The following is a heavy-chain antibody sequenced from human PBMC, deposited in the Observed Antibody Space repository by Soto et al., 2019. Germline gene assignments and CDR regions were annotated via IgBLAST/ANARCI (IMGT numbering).Heavy chain of an antibody. CDR3: ARLGYYYDTSGYLDYYAMDV. V-gene: IGHV3-30*03. J-gene: IGHJ6*02. CDR1: GFIFSTYG. Sequence: SLRLSCAASGFIFSTYGMHWVRQAPGKGLEWVAVTSYDGSNKYYADSVKGRFTISRDNSKNTLYLEMNSLRAEDTAVYYCARLGYYYDTSGYLDYYAMDVWGQGTTVTVSS. D-gene: IGHD3-22*01. CDR2: TSYDGSNK.